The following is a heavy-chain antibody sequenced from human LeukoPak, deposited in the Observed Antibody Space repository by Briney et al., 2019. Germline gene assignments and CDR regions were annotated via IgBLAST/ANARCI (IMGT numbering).Heavy chain of an antibody. Sequence: SETLSLTCTVSGGSTSNHYWSWIRQPPGKGLEWIGYIYNSGSTNYNPSLKSRVTISIDTSKNQFSLILSSVTAADTAVYYCARDRDRKFDYWGQGTLVTVSS. CDR2: IYNSGST. CDR1: GGSTSNHY. CDR3: ARDRDRKFDY. D-gene: IGHD2-15*01. V-gene: IGHV4-59*11. J-gene: IGHJ4*02.